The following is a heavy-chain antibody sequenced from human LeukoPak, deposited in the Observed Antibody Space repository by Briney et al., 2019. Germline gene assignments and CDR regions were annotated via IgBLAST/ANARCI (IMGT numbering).Heavy chain of an antibody. CDR2: IYYSGST. J-gene: IGHJ4*02. V-gene: IGHV4-30-4*01. D-gene: IGHD4-17*01. CDR3: ARGGWGDYVD. CDR1: DGSISSGDYY. Sequence: SETLSLTCTVSDGSISSGDYYWSWIRQPPGKGLEWIGYIYYSGSTYYTPSLNSRVTISVDTSKNQFSLKLSSVTAADTAVYFCARGGWGDYVDWGQGTLVTVSS.